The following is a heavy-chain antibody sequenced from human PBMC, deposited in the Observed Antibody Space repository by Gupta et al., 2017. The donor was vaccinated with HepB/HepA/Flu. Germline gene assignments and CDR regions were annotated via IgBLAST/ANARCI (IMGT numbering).Heavy chain of an antibody. CDR3: AKDSLTAVTGKGWALDF. D-gene: IGHD6-19*01. CDR1: ALSLSSDG. J-gene: IGHJ4*02. CDR2: IWHDGSNK. Sequence: QVRLVESGGGVVQPGTSLRLSCAASALSLSSDGMQWVRQAPGKGREWVAFIWHDGSNKYYADSVKGRFTISRDNSKNTLYLQMNSLRAEDTAVYYCAKDSLTAVTGKGWALDFWGQGSLVTVSS. V-gene: IGHV3-30*02.